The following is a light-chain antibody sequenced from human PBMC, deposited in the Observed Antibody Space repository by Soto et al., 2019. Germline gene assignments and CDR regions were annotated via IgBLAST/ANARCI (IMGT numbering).Light chain of an antibody. CDR2: GAS. CDR1: QSVSSN. CDR3: QQYNNWPRT. Sequence: EIVMTQSPDTLSVSPGERATLSCRASQSVSSNLAWYQQKPGQAPRLLIYGASTRATGTPARFSGSGSGTEFTLTISSLQSEDFAVYYCQQYNNWPRTFGQGTKVDIK. V-gene: IGKV3-15*01. J-gene: IGKJ1*01.